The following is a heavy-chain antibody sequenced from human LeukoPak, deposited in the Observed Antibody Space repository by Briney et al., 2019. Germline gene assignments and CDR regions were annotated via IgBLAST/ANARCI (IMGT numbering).Heavy chain of an antibody. CDR3: ARSLAGWLATEYGMDV. Sequence: SGTLSLTCTVSGGSISSYYWSWIRQPPGKGLEWIGYIYYSGSTNYNPSLKSRVTISVDTSKNQFSLKLSSVTAADTAVYYCARSLAGWLATEYGMDVWGQGTTVTVSS. J-gene: IGHJ6*02. CDR2: IYYSGST. V-gene: IGHV4-59*08. CDR1: GGSISSYY. D-gene: IGHD6-19*01.